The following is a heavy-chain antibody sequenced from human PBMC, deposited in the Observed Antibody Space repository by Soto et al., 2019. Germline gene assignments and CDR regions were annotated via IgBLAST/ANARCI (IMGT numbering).Heavy chain of an antibody. V-gene: IGHV4-4*07. CDR1: GGSISSYY. J-gene: IGHJ6*02. CDR2: IYTSGST. CDR3: ARVVVATVYYYYYGMDV. Sequence: QVQLQESGPGLVKPSETLSLTCTVSGGSISSYYWSWIRQPAGKGLEWIGRIYTSGSTNYNPSLKSRVTMSVDTSKNQFSLKLSSVTAADTAVYYCARVVVATVYYYYYGMDVWDQGTTVTVSS. D-gene: IGHD2-15*01.